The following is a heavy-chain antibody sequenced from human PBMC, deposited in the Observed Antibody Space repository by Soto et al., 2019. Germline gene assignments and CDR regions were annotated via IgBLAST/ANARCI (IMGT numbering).Heavy chain of an antibody. V-gene: IGHV1-18*04. CDR1: GYTFTSYG. CDR2: ISAYNGNT. Sequence: ASVKVSCNASGYTFTSYGISLVRQAAGQGLEWMGWISAYNGNTNYAQKLQGRVTMTTDTSTSTAYMELRSLRSDDTAVYYCARDLIVVVPAGKERYFDYWGQGTLVTSPQ. D-gene: IGHD2-2*01. CDR3: ARDLIVVVPAGKERYFDY. J-gene: IGHJ4*02.